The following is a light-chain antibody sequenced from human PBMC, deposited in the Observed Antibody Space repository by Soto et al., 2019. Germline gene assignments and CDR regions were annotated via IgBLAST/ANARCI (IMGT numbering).Light chain of an antibody. J-gene: IGLJ1*01. CDR2: EVT. Sequence: QSALTQPASVSGSPGQSITISCTGTSSDIGNYNYVSWYQQHPGKAPKLMIYEVTNRPSGVSNRFSGSKSGNTASLTVSGLQAEDEADYYCSSYAGSNNLRVFGTGTKLTVL. CDR3: SSYAGSNNLRV. V-gene: IGLV2-14*01. CDR1: SSDIGNYNY.